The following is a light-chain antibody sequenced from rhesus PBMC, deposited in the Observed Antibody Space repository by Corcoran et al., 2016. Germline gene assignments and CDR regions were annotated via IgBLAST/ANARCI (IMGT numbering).Light chain of an antibody. CDR3: QHGYGTPLT. J-gene: IGKJ4*01. CDR1: QVISNN. V-gene: IGKV1-33*02. Sequence: DIQMTQSPSSLSASVGDTVTITCRASQVISNNFAWYQQNPGKVPKLLIYSASTLQSGVPSRFSVSGSGTDFTLTISSLQPEDFATYYCQHGYGTPLTFGGGTKGEI. CDR2: SAS.